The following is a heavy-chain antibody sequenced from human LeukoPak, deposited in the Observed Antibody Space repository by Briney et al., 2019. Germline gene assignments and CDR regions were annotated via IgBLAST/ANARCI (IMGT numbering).Heavy chain of an antibody. CDR3: ARASETYYYDSSGYGGSFQH. CDR1: GYTFTGYY. J-gene: IGHJ1*01. D-gene: IGHD3-22*01. V-gene: IGHV1-2*02. CDR2: INPNSGGT. Sequence: GASVKVSCKASGYTFTGYYMHWVRQAPGQGLEWMGWINPNSGGTNYAQKFQGRVTMTRDTSISTAYMELSRLRSDDTAVYYCARASETYYYDSSGYGGSFQHWGQGTLVTVSS.